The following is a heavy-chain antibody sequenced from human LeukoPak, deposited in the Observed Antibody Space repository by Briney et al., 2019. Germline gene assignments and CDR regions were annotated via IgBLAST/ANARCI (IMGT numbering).Heavy chain of an antibody. CDR2: ISAYNGNT. D-gene: IGHD2-21*01. J-gene: IGHJ6*03. V-gene: IGHV1-18*01. CDR3: AREGEGHYYYYMDV. Sequence: ASVKVSCKPSVYTLTSYGISWVRQAPGQRLEWMGWISAYNGNTNYAQKLQGRVTMTTDTSTSTAYMELRSLRSDDTAVYYCAREGEGHYYYYMDVWGKGTTVTVSS. CDR1: VYTLTSYG.